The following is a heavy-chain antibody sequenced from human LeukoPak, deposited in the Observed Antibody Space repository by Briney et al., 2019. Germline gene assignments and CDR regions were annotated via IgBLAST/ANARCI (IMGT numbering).Heavy chain of an antibody. CDR1: GGTFSSYA. V-gene: IGHV1-69*06. CDR3: ARGGGRDYGDYRGDY. J-gene: IGHJ4*02. D-gene: IGHD4-17*01. CDR2: IIPIFGTA. Sequence: GASVTVSCKASGGTFSSYAISWVRQAPGQGLEWMGGIIPIFGTANYAQKFQGRVTITADKSTSTAYMEVSSLRSEDTAVYYCARGGGRDYGDYRGDYWGQGTLVTVSS.